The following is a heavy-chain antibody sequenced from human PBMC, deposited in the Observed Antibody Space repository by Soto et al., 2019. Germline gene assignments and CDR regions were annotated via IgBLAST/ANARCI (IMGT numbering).Heavy chain of an antibody. D-gene: IGHD3-3*02. J-gene: IGHJ4*02. Sequence: EVQLVESGGGLVQPGGSLRLSCAASGFTFSSYEMNWVRQAPGKGLEWVSYISSSGSTIYYADSVKGRFTISRDNAQNSLYLQMNGLRAEDTAVYYCAREGALFDYWGQGTLVTVSS. CDR3: AREGALFDY. CDR2: ISSSGSTI. V-gene: IGHV3-48*03. CDR1: GFTFSSYE.